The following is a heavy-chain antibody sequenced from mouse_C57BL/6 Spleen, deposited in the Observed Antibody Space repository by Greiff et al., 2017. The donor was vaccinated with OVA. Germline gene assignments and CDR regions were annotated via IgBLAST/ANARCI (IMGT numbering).Heavy chain of an antibody. J-gene: IGHJ3*01. CDR1: GYAFSSYW. CDR3: ARAGQLRFAY. Sequence: QVHVKQSGAELVKPGASVKISCKASGYAFSSYWMNWVKQRPGKGLEWIGQIYPGDGDTNYNGKFKGKATLTADKSSSTAYMQLSSLTSEDSAVYFCARAGQLRFAYWGQGTLVTVSA. V-gene: IGHV1-80*01. CDR2: IYPGDGDT. D-gene: IGHD3-2*02.